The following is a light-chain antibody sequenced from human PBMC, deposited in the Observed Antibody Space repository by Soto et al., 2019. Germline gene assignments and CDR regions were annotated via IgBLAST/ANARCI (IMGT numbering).Light chain of an antibody. CDR1: STNIGAGYD. Sequence: SVLTQPASVSGAPGQRVTISCTGGSTNIGAGYDFHRYQQLPGIAPKVLIYAKSPRPAGVPHRFSDSKSDTLPSLAIPGRQAEDRADLYLHSHDSSQGGSVFGRGTTLTVL. J-gene: IGLJ3*02. CDR2: AKS. V-gene: IGLV1-40*01. CDR3: HSHDSSQGGSV.